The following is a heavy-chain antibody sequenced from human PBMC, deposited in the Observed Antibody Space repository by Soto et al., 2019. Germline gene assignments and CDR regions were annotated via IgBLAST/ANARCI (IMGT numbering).Heavy chain of an antibody. CDR1: GFTFSDYA. Sequence: VQLLESGGALVQPGGSLRLSCAASGFTFSDYAMTWVRQAPGKGLEWVSHTSGNGGSTYYADAVKGRFTISRDNSRDTIHLPMNMLRGEEPALYYCTRTLFMAARGVEPFDYWGQGALVTVSS. J-gene: IGHJ4*02. V-gene: IGHV3-23*01. CDR2: TSGNGGST. CDR3: TRTLFMAARGVEPFDY. D-gene: IGHD6-13*01.